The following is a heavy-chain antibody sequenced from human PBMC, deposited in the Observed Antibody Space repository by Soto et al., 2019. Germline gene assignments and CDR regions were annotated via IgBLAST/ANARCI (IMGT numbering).Heavy chain of an antibody. CDR1: GFTFSSYG. Sequence: QVQLVESGGGVVQPGRSLRLSCAASGFTFSSYGMHWVRQAPGKGLEWVAVIWYDGSNKYYADSVKGRFTISRDNSKNTLYLKMNSLRAEDTAVYYCARDSLIQDYGMDVWGQGTTVTVSS. V-gene: IGHV3-33*01. J-gene: IGHJ6*02. CDR2: IWYDGSNK. CDR3: ARDSLIQDYGMDV. D-gene: IGHD5-18*01.